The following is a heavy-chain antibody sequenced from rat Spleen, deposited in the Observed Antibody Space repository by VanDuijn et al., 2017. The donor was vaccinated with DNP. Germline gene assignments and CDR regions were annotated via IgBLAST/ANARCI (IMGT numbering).Heavy chain of an antibody. J-gene: IGHJ2*01. Sequence: EVQLVESGGGLVQPGRSMKLSCAASGFTFSNYDMAWVRQAPTKGLEWVASISYDGSSTYYRDSVKGRFTISRDNAKSTLYLQMDSLRSEDTATYYCTTEPSLITIAARGDYWGQGVMVTVSS. CDR3: TTEPSLITIAARGDY. CDR1: GFTFSNYD. CDR2: ISYDGSST. V-gene: IGHV5-20*01. D-gene: IGHD1-2*01.